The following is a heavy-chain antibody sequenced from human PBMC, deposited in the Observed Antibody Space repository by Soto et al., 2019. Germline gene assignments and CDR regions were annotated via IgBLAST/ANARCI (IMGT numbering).Heavy chain of an antibody. CDR3: ARGLAARPVLAFDV. J-gene: IGHJ3*01. CDR1: GFSLTTSGVG. V-gene: IGHV2-5*01. D-gene: IGHD6-6*01. CDR2: IYWSGDK. Sequence: QYTLMESGPTLVKPTQTLTLACSFSGFSLTTSGVGVGWIRQPPGKALEWLAHIYWSGDKHYRPSLESRLSITKDASKTQVVLTMANMALVNTATYYCARGLAARPVLAFDVWGQGTEVTVSS.